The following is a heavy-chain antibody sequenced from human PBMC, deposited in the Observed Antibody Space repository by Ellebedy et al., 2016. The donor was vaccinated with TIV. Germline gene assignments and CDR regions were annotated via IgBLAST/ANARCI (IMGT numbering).Heavy chain of an antibody. CDR1: GGTFSSYA. D-gene: IGHD2-2*03. Sequence: SVKVSCXASGGTFSSYAISWVRQAPGQGLEWMGGIIPIFGTANYAQKFQGRVTITADKSTSTAYMELSSLRSEDTAVYYCARGLGYCSSTSCSHLYYYYGMDVWGQGTTVTVSS. V-gene: IGHV1-69*06. CDR2: IIPIFGTA. J-gene: IGHJ6*02. CDR3: ARGLGYCSSTSCSHLYYYYGMDV.